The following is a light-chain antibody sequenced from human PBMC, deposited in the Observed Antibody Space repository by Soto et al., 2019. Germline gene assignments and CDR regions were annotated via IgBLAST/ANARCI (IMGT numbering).Light chain of an antibody. CDR1: QSVSNNY. CDR3: QQRSNWPAIT. J-gene: IGKJ5*01. Sequence: EVVLTQSPVTLSLSPGERATLSCRASQSVSNNYLAWYQQKPGQAPRLLIYDASNRATGIPARFSGSGSGTDFTLTISSLEPEDFAVYYCQQRSNWPAITFGQGTRLEIK. CDR2: DAS. V-gene: IGKV3-11*01.